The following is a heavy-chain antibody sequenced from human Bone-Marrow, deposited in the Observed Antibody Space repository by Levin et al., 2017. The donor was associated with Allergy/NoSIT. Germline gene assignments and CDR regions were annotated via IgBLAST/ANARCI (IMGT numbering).Heavy chain of an antibody. CDR3: ARGGGLVAGNNWFDP. J-gene: IGHJ5*02. CDR2: VHGSAKT. CDR1: GGSFRSYY. D-gene: IGHD6-19*01. Sequence: SETLSLTCVVYGGSFRSYYWSWIRQPPGKGLEWIGEVHGSAKTDYYSSLKSRVTISVDTPKNQFSLKLRSVTAADTAVYYCARGGGLVAGNNWFDPWGQGTLVTVSS. V-gene: IGHV4-34*01.